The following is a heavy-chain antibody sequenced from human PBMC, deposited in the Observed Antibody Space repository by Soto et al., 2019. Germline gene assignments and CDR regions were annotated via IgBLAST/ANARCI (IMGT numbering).Heavy chain of an antibody. CDR1: GYSFTSYW. CDR3: ARPFDTSGWYDH. D-gene: IGHD6-19*01. V-gene: IGHV5-51*01. J-gene: IGHJ5*02. CDR2: IYPGDSDT. Sequence: GESLKISCKGSGYSFTSYWIAWVRQMPGKGLECMGIIYPGDSDTRYSPSFEGQVTISADKSINTTYLQWSSLKASDSAMYYCARPFDTSGWYDHWGQGTLVTVSS.